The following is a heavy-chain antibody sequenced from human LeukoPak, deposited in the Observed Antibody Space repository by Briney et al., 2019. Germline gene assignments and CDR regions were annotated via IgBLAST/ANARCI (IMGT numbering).Heavy chain of an antibody. V-gene: IGHV5-51*01. CDR3: ARVGRREMATTHFDY. CDR2: IYPDDSDT. D-gene: IGHD5-24*01. Sequence: GESLKISCKGSGYSFTNYWIGWVRQMPGKGLEWMGIIYPDDSDTRYSPSFLGQVTISADKSISTAYLQWSSLKASDTAMYYCARVGRREMATTHFDYWGQGTLVTVSS. J-gene: IGHJ4*02. CDR1: GYSFTNYW.